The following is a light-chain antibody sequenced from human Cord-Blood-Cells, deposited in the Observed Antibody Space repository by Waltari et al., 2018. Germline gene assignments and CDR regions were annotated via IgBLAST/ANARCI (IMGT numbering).Light chain of an antibody. CDR2: AAS. CDR1: QGISNY. J-gene: IGKJ1*01. CDR3: QKYNSALWT. Sequence: DIQMTQSPSSPSASVGDRVTITCRASQGISNYLAWSQQKPGKVPKLLIYAASTLQSGVPARFSGSGSGTDFTLTISSLQPEDVATYYCQKYNSALWTFGQGTKVEIK. V-gene: IGKV1-27*01.